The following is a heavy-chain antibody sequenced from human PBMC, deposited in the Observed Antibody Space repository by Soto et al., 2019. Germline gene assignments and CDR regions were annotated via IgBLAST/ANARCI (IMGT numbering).Heavy chain of an antibody. J-gene: IGHJ6*03. CDR3: GRGWYNWNYSYCYYYMEV. D-gene: IGHD1-7*01. Sequence: ASVKVSCKASGYTFTSYDINWVRQATGQGLEWMGWMNPNSGNTGYAQKFQGRVTMTRNTSISTAYMELSSLRSEDTAVYYCGRGWYNWNYSYCYYYMEVWGKGTTVNVSS. CDR1: GYTFTSYD. CDR2: MNPNSGNT. V-gene: IGHV1-8*01.